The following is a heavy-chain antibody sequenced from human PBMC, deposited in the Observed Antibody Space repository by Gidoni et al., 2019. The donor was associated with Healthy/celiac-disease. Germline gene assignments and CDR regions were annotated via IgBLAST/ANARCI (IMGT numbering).Heavy chain of an antibody. CDR2: VSSSGSTI. CDR3: ARGPIYMIDDAFDI. D-gene: IGHD3-22*01. V-gene: IGHV3-11*01. CDR1: GLTFSDYY. Sequence: QVQLVESGGGVVKPGGSRRLSCAASGLTFSDYYMSWIRQAPGKGLEWVSYVSSSGSTIYYADSVKGRFTISRDNAKNSLYLQMNSLRAEDTAVYYCARGPIYMIDDAFDIWGQGTMVTVSS. J-gene: IGHJ3*02.